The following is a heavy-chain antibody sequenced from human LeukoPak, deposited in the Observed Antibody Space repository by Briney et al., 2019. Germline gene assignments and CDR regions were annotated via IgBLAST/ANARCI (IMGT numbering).Heavy chain of an antibody. V-gene: IGHV3-74*01. J-gene: IGHJ4*02. Sequence: AGSLTLSCAASGFAISSHWMHWIRQAPGKGLVWISRINSDGCTTSYADSVKGRLTIARDNAKNTLYLQMNSLRAEDTAVYDCARGLYSCTLGYWGQGTLVTVSS. CDR2: INSDGCTT. D-gene: IGHD6-13*01. CDR1: GFAISSHW. CDR3: ARGLYSCTLGY.